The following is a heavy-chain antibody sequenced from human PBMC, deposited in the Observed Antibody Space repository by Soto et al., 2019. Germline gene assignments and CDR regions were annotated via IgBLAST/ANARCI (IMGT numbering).Heavy chain of an antibody. D-gene: IGHD2-2*01. CDR3: GRDLTSNANCIDP. V-gene: IGHV4-30-4*01. J-gene: IGHJ5*02. CDR1: GDYIHVGGYY. Sequence: TLSLTCSVSGDYIHVGGYYWTWIRQRPGKGLEWMGYIYYTGKTYYNPSLESRLTMSVDRSKNQFSLRLTSVTAADTAVYFCGRDLTSNANCIDPRGQGTLVTVSS. CDR2: IYYTGKT.